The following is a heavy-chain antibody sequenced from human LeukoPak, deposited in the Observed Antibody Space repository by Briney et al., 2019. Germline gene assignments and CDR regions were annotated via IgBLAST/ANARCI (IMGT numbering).Heavy chain of an antibody. D-gene: IGHD1-1*01. Sequence: GGSLRLSCAASGFTFSTYWMGWVRQAPGKGLEWVATIKLDGSEEYYVDSVKGRFTISRDDAKTSLYLQMNSLRAEDTAVYFCARIRQLRFPATFDYWGQGTLVTVSS. CDR1: GFTFSTYW. CDR3: ARIRQLRFPATFDY. J-gene: IGHJ4*02. V-gene: IGHV3-7*01. CDR2: IKLDGSEE.